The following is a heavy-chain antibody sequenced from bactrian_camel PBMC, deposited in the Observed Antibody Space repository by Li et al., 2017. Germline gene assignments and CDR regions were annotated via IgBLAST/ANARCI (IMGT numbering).Heavy chain of an antibody. CDR2: IDSDGST. J-gene: IGHJ4*01. V-gene: IGHV3S55*01. Sequence: QVQLVESGGGSVQAGGSLKLACEVTGFYYVTYCMAWFRQSPGKDREGVAGIDSDGSTHYARSVKGRFTISKDNSKNTLYLQMDSLKPEDTATYYCAAERTPHCKAALQGLGLILAFTIGGQGTQVTVS. D-gene: IGHD4*01. CDR3: AAERTPHCKAALQGLGLILAFTI. CDR1: GFYYVTYC.